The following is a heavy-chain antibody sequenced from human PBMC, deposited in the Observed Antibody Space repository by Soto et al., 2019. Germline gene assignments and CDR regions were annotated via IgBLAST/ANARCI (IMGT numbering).Heavy chain of an antibody. D-gene: IGHD4-17*01. Sequence: SETLSLTCTVSGGSISSGGYYWSWIRQHPGKGLEWIGYIYYSGSTYYNPSLKSRVTISVDTSKNQFSLKLSSVTAADTAVYYCARVRDYGDSPLDYWGQGTLVTVSS. CDR2: IYYSGST. CDR1: GGSISSGGYY. J-gene: IGHJ4*02. CDR3: ARVRDYGDSPLDY. V-gene: IGHV4-31*03.